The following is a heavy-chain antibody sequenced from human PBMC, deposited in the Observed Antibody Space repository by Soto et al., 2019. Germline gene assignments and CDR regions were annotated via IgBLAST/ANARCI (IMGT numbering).Heavy chain of an antibody. J-gene: IGHJ4*02. CDR1: GFTFSNYA. Sequence: GGSLRLSCAASGFTFSNYAMHWVRQAPGKGLEWVAVISYDGSNTYYADSVKGRFTISRDNSKNTLSLRMDSLRADDTAVYFCARRPVTYFFDYWGQGSLVIVSS. V-gene: IGHV3-30-3*01. CDR3: ARRPVTYFFDY. CDR2: ISYDGSNT. D-gene: IGHD4-17*01.